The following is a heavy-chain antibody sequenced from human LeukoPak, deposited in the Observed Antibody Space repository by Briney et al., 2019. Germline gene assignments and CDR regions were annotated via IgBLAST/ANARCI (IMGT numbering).Heavy chain of an antibody. CDR3: GREGGGGENINYDYIWGSYCDPHFDY. Sequence: ASVKVSCKASGYTFTGYYMHWVRQAPGQGLEWMGWINPNSGGTNYAQKFQGRVTMTRDTSISTAYMGMSMLSSEDTAMYYRGREGGGGENINYDYIWGSYCDPHFDYWGQGTLVTVSS. CDR1: GYTFTGYY. D-gene: IGHD3-16*01. J-gene: IGHJ4*02. V-gene: IGHV1-2*02. CDR2: INPNSGGT.